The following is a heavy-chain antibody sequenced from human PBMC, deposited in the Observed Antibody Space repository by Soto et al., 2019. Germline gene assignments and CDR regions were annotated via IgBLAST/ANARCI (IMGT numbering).Heavy chain of an antibody. D-gene: IGHD2-15*01. J-gene: IGHJ2*01. CDR3: AMGLVVVSATYWNFDL. V-gene: IGHV1-8*01. Sequence: QVQLVQSGAEVKKPGASVKVSCKASGYTFTSYDINWVRQAAGQGLEWIGWMNPNSGKAVYAQKFQGSVTMAGNTSISTAYMELSSLRSDDTAVYFCAMGLVVVSATYWNFDLWGRGTLVNVSS. CDR1: GYTFTSYD. CDR2: MNPNSGKA.